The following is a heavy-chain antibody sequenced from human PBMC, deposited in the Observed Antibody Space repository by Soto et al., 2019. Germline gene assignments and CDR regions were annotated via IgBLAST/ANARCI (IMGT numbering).Heavy chain of an antibody. D-gene: IGHD3-10*01. Sequence: PGASVKVSCKVSGYTLTELSMHWVRQAPGKGLEWMGGFDPEDGETIYAQKFQGRVTMTEDTSTDTAYMELSSLRSEDTAVYYCATALLLWFGDDPPRARYWGQGTLVTVSS. V-gene: IGHV1-24*01. CDR1: GYTLTELS. CDR2: FDPEDGET. J-gene: IGHJ4*02. CDR3: ATALLLWFGDDPPRARY.